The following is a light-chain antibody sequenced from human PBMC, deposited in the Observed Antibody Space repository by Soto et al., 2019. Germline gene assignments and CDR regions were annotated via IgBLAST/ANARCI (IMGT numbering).Light chain of an antibody. CDR3: LQHNAYPLT. V-gene: IGKV1-17*01. J-gene: IGKJ4*01. CDR1: QDISNN. Sequence: DIQMTQSPSSLSASVGDRVTITCRASQDISNNLGWFQQTPGKAPKRHIYAASNLQSGVPSRFSGSGSGTEFTLTISSLQPEDFATYYCLQHNAYPLTFGGGTKVEIE. CDR2: AAS.